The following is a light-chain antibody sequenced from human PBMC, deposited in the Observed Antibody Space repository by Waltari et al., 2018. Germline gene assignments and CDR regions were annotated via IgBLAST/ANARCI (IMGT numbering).Light chain of an antibody. Sequence: SYALTQPPSVSVAPGNTAKITCGGTNIGNKGAPWYQQKPGQAPLLVIYDDSDPPAGIPERFSGSNSGNTATLTISRVEAGDEADYYCQVWDNRSDHIIFGGGTKLTVL. CDR3: QVWDNRSDHII. V-gene: IGLV3-21*04. J-gene: IGLJ2*01. CDR1: NIGNKG. CDR2: DDS.